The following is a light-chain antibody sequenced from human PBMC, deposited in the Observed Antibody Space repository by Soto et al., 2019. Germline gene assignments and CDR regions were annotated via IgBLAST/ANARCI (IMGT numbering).Light chain of an antibody. V-gene: IGLV2-8*01. Sequence: QPVLTQPPSASGSPGQSVTISCTGTSSDVGSYNYVSWIRQRPGTAPKLMIYEVTKRPSGVPDRFSGSKSGNTASLTVSGLQAEDEADYFCISYAGSSNFVVFGGGTKVTVL. J-gene: IGLJ2*01. CDR2: EVT. CDR3: ISYAGSSNFVV. CDR1: SSDVGSYNY.